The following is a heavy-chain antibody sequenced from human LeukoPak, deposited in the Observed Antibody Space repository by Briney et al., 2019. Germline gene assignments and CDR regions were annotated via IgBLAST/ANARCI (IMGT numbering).Heavy chain of an antibody. CDR3: ARALGSGAAAALDY. CDR1: GFTFNNYD. D-gene: IGHD6-13*01. V-gene: IGHV3-33*01. CDR2: IWYDGTSK. Sequence: GKSLRLSCAASGFTFNNYDMHWVRQAPGKGLEWVAVIWYDGTSKYYADSVKGRFTISRDNAKNALYVQMNSLTAEDTAVYYCARALGSGAAAALDYWGQGTLVTVSS. J-gene: IGHJ4*02.